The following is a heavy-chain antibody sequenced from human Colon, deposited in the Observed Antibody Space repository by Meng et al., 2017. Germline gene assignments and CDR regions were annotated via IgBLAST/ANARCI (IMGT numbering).Heavy chain of an antibody. CDR2: TSHSGST. CDR1: GGSISRSDW. D-gene: IGHD3-22*01. Sequence: HVQVQDSGPGRVKPSQTLSLTCAVSGGSISRSDWWSWVRQPPGKGLEWIGETSHSGSTNYSPSLKSRVTMSLDKSKNQFSLTLTSVTAADTAVYYCARDFHSTMTVFDSWGQGTLVTVSS. V-gene: IGHV4-4*02. J-gene: IGHJ4*02. CDR3: ARDFHSTMTVFDS.